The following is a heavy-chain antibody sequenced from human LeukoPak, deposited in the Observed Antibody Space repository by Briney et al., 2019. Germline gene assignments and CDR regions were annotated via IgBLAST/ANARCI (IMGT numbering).Heavy chain of an antibody. CDR3: GAKRWLQLLSGGDY. D-gene: IGHD5-24*01. CDR1: GFSFSSYG. V-gene: IGHV3-30*02. J-gene: IGHJ4*02. CDR2: IRYDGTNK. Sequence: GGSLRLSCAASGFSFSSYGMHWVRQAPGKGLEWVAFIRYDGTNKYYADSVKGRFTISRDNSKNTLYLQMSSLRSEDTAVYYCGAKRWLQLLSGGDYWGQGTLVTVSS.